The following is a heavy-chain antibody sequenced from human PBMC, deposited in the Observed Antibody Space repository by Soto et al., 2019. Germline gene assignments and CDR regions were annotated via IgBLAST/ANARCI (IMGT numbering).Heavy chain of an antibody. CDR3: ARRREDIVVVPAAKLTPYYYYYMDV. CDR2: MNPNSGNT. J-gene: IGHJ6*03. CDR1: GYTVTSYD. Sequence: QVQLVQSGAEVKKPGASVKVSCKASGYTVTSYDINWVRQATGQGLEWMGWMNPNSGNTGYAQKFQGRVTMTRNTSISTAYMELSSLRSEDTAVYYCARRREDIVVVPAAKLTPYYYYYMDVWGKGTTVTVSS. D-gene: IGHD2-2*01. V-gene: IGHV1-8*01.